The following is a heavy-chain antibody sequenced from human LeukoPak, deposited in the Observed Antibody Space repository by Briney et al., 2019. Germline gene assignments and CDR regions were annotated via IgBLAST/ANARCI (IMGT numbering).Heavy chain of an antibody. CDR2: INPNSGGK. Sequence: ASVKVSCMASGYTFTGYYMHWVRQAPGQGLEWMGWINPNSGGKNYAQKFQGRVTMTRDTSISTAYVEMSRLRSDDPAVYYGARGTGEGYTYGRYYFDYWGQGTLVTVSS. V-gene: IGHV1-2*02. D-gene: IGHD5-18*01. CDR3: ARGTGEGYTYGRYYFDY. J-gene: IGHJ4*02. CDR1: GYTFTGYY.